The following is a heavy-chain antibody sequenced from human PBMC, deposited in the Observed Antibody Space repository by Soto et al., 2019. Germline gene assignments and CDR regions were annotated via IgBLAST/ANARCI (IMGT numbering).Heavy chain of an antibody. V-gene: IGHV1-69*12. Sequence: QVQLVQSGAEVKKPGSSVKVSYKASGGTFSSYAISWVRQAPGQGLEWMGGIIPIFGTANYAQKFQGRVTITADESTSTAYMELSSLRSEDTAVYYCGAVGCSGGSCYSFYYGMDVWGQGTTVTVSS. J-gene: IGHJ6*02. CDR2: IIPIFGTA. CDR1: GGTFSSYA. CDR3: GAVGCSGGSCYSFYYGMDV. D-gene: IGHD2-15*01.